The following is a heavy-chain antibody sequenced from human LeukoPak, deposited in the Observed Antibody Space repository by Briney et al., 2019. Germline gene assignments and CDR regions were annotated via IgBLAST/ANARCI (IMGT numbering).Heavy chain of an antibody. J-gene: IGHJ4*02. CDR1: GFTFKNAW. Sequence: GGSLRLFCAASGFTFKNAWMSWVRQAPGKGLEWIGRIKSKTDGRTTDYAVPVKDRFNISRDDLSNTLYLQMSSLKTEDTAVYYSTTPYYYRSGSYYDYWGQGTLVAVSS. V-gene: IGHV3-15*01. CDR2: IKSKTDGRTT. CDR3: TTPYYYRSGSYYDY. D-gene: IGHD3-10*01.